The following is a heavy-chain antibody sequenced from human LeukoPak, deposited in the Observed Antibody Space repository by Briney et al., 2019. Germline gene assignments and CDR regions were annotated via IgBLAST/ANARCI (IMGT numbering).Heavy chain of an antibody. Sequence: PSETLSLTCTVSGGSISSYYWSRIRQPAGKGLEWIGRIYTSGSTNYNPSLKSRVTMSVDTSKNQFSLKLSSVTAADTAVYYCARDRYGSGSYYKSWFDPWGQGTLVTVSS. CDR1: GGSISSYY. CDR2: IYTSGST. D-gene: IGHD3-10*01. V-gene: IGHV4-4*07. CDR3: ARDRYGSGSYYKSWFDP. J-gene: IGHJ5*02.